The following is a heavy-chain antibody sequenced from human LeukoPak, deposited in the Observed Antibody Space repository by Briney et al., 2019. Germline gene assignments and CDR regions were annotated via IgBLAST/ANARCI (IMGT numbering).Heavy chain of an antibody. CDR3: ARYSSSSKFRDWYFDL. V-gene: IGHV4-4*07. CDR1: GGSISSYY. D-gene: IGHD6-6*01. J-gene: IGHJ2*01. Sequence: SETLSLTCTVSGGSISSYYWSWIRQPAGKGLEWIGRIYTSGSTNYNPSLKSRVTMSVDTSKNQFSLKLSSVTAADTAVYYCARYSSSSKFRDWYFDLWGRGTLVTVSS. CDR2: IYTSGST.